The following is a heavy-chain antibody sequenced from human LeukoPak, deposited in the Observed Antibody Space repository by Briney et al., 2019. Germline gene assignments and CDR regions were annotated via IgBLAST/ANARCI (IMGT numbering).Heavy chain of an antibody. CDR3: AKNIVVVPAALDAFDI. J-gene: IGHJ3*02. Sequence: GGSLRLSCAAAGFTFSTYAMTWVRQAPGKGLEWVSSISANAGTIHHADSVKGRFTISSDNSRNTLFLQMNSLRADDTAVYYCAKNIVVVPAALDAFDIWGQGTMVTVSS. V-gene: IGHV3-23*01. CDR2: ISANAGTI. D-gene: IGHD2-2*01. CDR1: GFTFSTYA.